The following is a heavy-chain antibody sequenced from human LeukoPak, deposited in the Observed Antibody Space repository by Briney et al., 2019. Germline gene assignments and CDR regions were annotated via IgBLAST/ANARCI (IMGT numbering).Heavy chain of an antibody. V-gene: IGHV7-4-1*02. Sequence: ASVKVSCKASGYTFTSYAMNWVRQAPGQGLEWMGWINTNTGNPTYAQGFTGRFVFSLDTSVSTAYLQISSLKAEDTAVYYCAREHRAGATTSGSFDPWGQGTLVTVSS. D-gene: IGHD1-26*01. CDR1: GYTFTSYA. CDR3: AREHRAGATTSGSFDP. J-gene: IGHJ5*02. CDR2: INTNTGNP.